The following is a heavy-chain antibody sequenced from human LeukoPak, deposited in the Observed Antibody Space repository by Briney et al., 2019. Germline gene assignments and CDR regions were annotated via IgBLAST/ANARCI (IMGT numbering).Heavy chain of an antibody. CDR2: IKQDGSEE. V-gene: IGHV3-7*01. D-gene: IGHD6-19*01. CDR1: GFTFSNYW. Sequence: GGSLRLSCAASGFTFSNYWMSWVRQAPGKGLEWVANIKQDGSEEYYVDSVKGRFTISRDNAKNSLFLQMNSLSAEDTAVYYCARVARGIAVAGYSRNYYSYMDVWGKGTTVTVSS. CDR3: ARVARGIAVAGYSRNYYSYMDV. J-gene: IGHJ6*03.